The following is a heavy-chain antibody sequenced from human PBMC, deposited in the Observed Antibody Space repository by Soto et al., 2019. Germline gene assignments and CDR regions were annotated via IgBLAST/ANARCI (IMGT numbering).Heavy chain of an antibody. CDR2: IYYSGST. D-gene: IGHD2-15*01. CDR3: ARDRWPQYYFDY. V-gene: IGHV4-31*03. CDR1: GGSISSGGYY. J-gene: IGHJ4*02. Sequence: SETLSLTCTVSGGSISSGGYYWSWIRQHPGKGLEWIGYIYYSGSTYYNPSLKSRVTLSVDTSKNQFSLKLSSVTAADTAVYYCARDRWPQYYFDYGGQGTLVTVSS.